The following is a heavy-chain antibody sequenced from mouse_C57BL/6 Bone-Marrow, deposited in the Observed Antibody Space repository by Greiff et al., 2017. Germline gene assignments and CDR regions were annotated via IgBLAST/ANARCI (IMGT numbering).Heavy chain of an antibody. V-gene: IGHV2-2*01. D-gene: IGHD2-3*01. CDR3: ARKGIDGYYWYFDV. Sequence: VQLQQSGPGLVQPSQRLSITCTVSGFSLTSYGVHWVRQSPGKGLEWLGVIWSGGSTDYNAAFISRLSISKDNSKSQVFFKMNRLKADDTAIYYCARKGIDGYYWYFDVWGTGTTVTVSS. J-gene: IGHJ1*03. CDR2: IWSGGST. CDR1: GFSLTSYG.